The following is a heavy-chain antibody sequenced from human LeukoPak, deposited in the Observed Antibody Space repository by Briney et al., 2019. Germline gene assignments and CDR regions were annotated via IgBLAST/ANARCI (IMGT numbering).Heavy chain of an antibody. V-gene: IGHV3-7*03. J-gene: IGHJ4*02. Sequence: GGSLRLSCAASGFTFSSYWMSWVRQAPWKGLGWVANIKDDGSEKYYVDSVKGRFTISGDNAKNSLYLQMSSLRAEDTAVYYCARGRGWYHIEYWGQGTLVTVSS. CDR1: GFTFSSYW. CDR3: ARGRGWYHIEY. CDR2: IKDDGSEK. D-gene: IGHD6-19*01.